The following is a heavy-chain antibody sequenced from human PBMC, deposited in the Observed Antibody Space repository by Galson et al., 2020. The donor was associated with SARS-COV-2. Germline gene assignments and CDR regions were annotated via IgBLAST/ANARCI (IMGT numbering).Heavy chain of an antibody. D-gene: IGHD3-16*01. J-gene: IGHJ4*02. Sequence: GESLKISCAASGFTFSSYWMSWVRQAPGKGLEWVANIKQDGSEKYYVDSVKGRFTISRDNAKNSLYLQMNSLRAEDTAVYYCARDLWGNRGHFDYWGQGTLVTVSS. V-gene: IGHV3-7*01. CDR1: GFTFSSYW. CDR3: ARDLWGNRGHFDY. CDR2: IKQDGSEK.